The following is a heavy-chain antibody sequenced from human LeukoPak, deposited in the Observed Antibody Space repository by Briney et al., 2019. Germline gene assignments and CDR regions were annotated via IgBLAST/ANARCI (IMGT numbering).Heavy chain of an antibody. CDR3: AKDRRYNWHEAGAFDI. CDR2: ISWNSGRI. CDR1: GFTFDYYA. D-gene: IGHD1-1*01. V-gene: IGHV3-9*01. J-gene: IGHJ3*02. Sequence: GGGLRLSFAAPGFTFDYYAMHWVLQAPGKGVEWVSGISWNSGRIGYADSVKGRFTISRDNAQNSLHLQMNSMRAEGTALYYCAKDRRYNWHEAGAFDIWGQGTMVTVSS.